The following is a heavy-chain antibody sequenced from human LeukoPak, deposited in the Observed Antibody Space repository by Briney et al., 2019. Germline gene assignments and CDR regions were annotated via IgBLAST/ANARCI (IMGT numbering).Heavy chain of an antibody. J-gene: IGHJ3*02. Sequence: PSETLSLTCAVYGGSLSGYYWSWIRQPPGKGLEWIGEINHSRSTNYNPSLKSRVTISVDTSKNQFSLKLSSVTAADTAVYYCSLSSGSAFDIWGQGTMVTVSS. CDR3: SLSSGSAFDI. CDR2: INHSRST. CDR1: GGSLSGYY. D-gene: IGHD3-22*01. V-gene: IGHV4-34*01.